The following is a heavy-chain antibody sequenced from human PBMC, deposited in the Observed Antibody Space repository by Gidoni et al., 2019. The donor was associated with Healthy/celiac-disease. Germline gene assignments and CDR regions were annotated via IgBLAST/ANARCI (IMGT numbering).Heavy chain of an antibody. J-gene: IGHJ4*02. Sequence: EVQLLESGGGLVQPGGSLRLACAASGFTFSSYAMSWVRQDPGKGLEWVSAISGSGGSTYYADSVKGRFTISRDNSKNTLYLQMNSLRSEDTAVYYCAKDPMVRGVIIIAWFDYWGQGTLVTVSS. CDR3: AKDPMVRGVIIIAWFDY. D-gene: IGHD3-10*01. CDR2: ISGSGGST. CDR1: GFTFSSYA. V-gene: IGHV3-23*01.